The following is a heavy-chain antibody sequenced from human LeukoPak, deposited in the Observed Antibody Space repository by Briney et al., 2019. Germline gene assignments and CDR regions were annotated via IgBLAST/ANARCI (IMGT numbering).Heavy chain of an antibody. V-gene: IGHV3-23*01. Sequence: GGSLRLSCAASGFTFSSYAMSWVRQAPGKGLEWVSAISGSGGSTYYADSVKGRFTISRDNSKNTLYLQMNSLRAEDTAVYYCAKEYPPYDSSGYYSPPYYFDYWGQGTLVTVSS. CDR1: GFTFSSYA. J-gene: IGHJ4*02. D-gene: IGHD3-22*01. CDR3: AKEYPPYDSSGYYSPPYYFDY. CDR2: ISGSGGST.